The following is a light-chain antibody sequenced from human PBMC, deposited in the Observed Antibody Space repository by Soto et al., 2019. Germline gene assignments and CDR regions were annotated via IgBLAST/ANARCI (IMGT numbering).Light chain of an antibody. J-gene: IGKJ2*02. V-gene: IGKV1-5*03. CDR1: QNINSW. CDR3: LQYNDYSGT. Sequence: DIQITQSPSTLSASVGDRVTITCRASQNINSWLAWYQQKPGKAPNLLIYKASSLDSGVPSRFSGSASGTEFTLTISSLQPDDFATYYCLQYNDYSGTFGQGTKLEIK. CDR2: KAS.